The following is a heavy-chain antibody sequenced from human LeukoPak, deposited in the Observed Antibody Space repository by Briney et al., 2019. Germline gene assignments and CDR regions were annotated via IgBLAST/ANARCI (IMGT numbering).Heavy chain of an antibody. CDR3: ARMSGSWYYFDH. CDR2: ISGGSRSI. D-gene: IGHD6-13*01. CDR1: GFTFSDYT. V-gene: IGHV3-21*04. J-gene: IGHJ4*02. Sequence: NPGGSLRLSCAASGFTFSDYTMNWVRQAPGKGLEWVSSISGGSRSIYYVDSVKGRFTISRDNAKKSLYLQMDSLRAEDTAVYYCARMSGSWYYFDHWGQGTLVAVSS.